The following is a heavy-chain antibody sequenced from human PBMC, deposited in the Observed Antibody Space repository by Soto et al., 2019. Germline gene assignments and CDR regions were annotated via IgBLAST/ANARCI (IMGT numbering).Heavy chain of an antibody. J-gene: IGHJ3*02. Sequence: EVQLVESGGGLVQPGGSLRLSCAASGFTFSDYYMDWVRQAPGKGLDWVGRIRNEANSYTAVYAVSVTGRFTMSRDDSKNSLYLQMDSLKTEDTAVYYCTRVPTPVPAAIDIWGQGTMVTVSS. CDR3: TRVPTPVPAAIDI. CDR2: IRNEANSYTA. D-gene: IGHD2-15*01. CDR1: GFTFSDYY. V-gene: IGHV3-72*01.